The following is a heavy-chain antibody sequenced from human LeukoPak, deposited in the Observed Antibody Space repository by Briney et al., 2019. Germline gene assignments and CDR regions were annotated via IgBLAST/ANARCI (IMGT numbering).Heavy chain of an antibody. D-gene: IGHD6-13*01. J-gene: IGHJ4*02. CDR2: ISAYNGNA. CDR1: GYTFTSYG. V-gene: IGHV1-18*01. CDR3: AREEAAAGTPDY. Sequence: WASVKVSCKASGYTFTSYGISWVRQAPGQGLEWMGWISAYNGNANYAQKLQGRVTMTTDTSTSTAYMELRSLRSDDTAVYYCAREEAAAGTPDYWGQGTLVTVSS.